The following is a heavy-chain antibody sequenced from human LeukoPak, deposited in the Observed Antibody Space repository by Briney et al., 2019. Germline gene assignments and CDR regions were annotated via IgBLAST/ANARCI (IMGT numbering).Heavy chain of an antibody. CDR1: GYSISSGYY. J-gene: IGHJ3*02. D-gene: IGHD5-24*01. CDR2: VVHSGTT. V-gene: IGHV4-38-2*02. Sequence: PSETLSLTCTVSGYSISSGYYWGWIRQPPGKGLEWIGSVVHSGTTYYNPSLKSRLTISVDTSKNQFSLRLSSVTAADTAVYYCARGGDGYTIQGAFDIWGQGTMVTVSS. CDR3: ARGGDGYTIQGAFDI.